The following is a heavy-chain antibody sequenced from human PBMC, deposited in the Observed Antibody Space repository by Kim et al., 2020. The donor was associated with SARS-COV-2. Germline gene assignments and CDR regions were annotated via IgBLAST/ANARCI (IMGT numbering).Heavy chain of an antibody. D-gene: IGHD2-2*01. Sequence: GGSLRLSCAASGFTFSSYEMNWVRQAPGKGLEWVSYISSSGSTIYYADSVKGRFTISRDNAKNSPYLQMNSLRAEDTAVYYCAKGRTHYYYGMDVWGQGTTVTVSS. J-gene: IGHJ6*02. CDR2: ISSSGSTI. CDR3: AKGRTHYYYGMDV. V-gene: IGHV3-48*03. CDR1: GFTFSSYE.